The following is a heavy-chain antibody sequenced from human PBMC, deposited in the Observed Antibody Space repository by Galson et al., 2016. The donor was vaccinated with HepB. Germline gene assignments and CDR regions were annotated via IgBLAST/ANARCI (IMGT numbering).Heavy chain of an antibody. V-gene: IGHV3-48*02. CDR2: IAFSNNPI. Sequence: SLRLSCAASGFTFSTYSMAWVRQAPGKGLEWISYIAFSNNPIHYADSVKGRFTISRDDAKNSLYLQMYSLRDEDTAVYFCARDKLDGDDAFDIWGQGTMVTVSS. J-gene: IGHJ3*02. D-gene: IGHD7-27*01. CDR1: GFTFSTYS. CDR3: ARDKLDGDDAFDI.